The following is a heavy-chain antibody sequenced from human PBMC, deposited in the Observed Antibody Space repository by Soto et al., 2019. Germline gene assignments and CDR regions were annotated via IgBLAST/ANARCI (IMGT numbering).Heavy chain of an antibody. CDR2: IIPIFGTA. J-gene: IGHJ5*02. CDR3: AREVVPGNNWFDP. V-gene: IGHV1-69*01. D-gene: IGHD3-22*01. Sequence: QVQLVQSGAEVKKPGSSGKVSCKASGGTFSRYAISWVRQAPGQGLEWMGGIIPIFGTANYAQKFQGRVTITADESTSTAYMELSSLRSEDTAVYYCAREVVPGNNWFDPWGQGTLVTVSS. CDR1: GGTFSRYA.